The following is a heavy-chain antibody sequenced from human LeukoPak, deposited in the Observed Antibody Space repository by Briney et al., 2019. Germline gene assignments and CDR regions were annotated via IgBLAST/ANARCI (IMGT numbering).Heavy chain of an antibody. J-gene: IGHJ4*02. D-gene: IGHD3-3*01. Sequence: PSETLSLTCAVYGGSFSGYYWSWIRQPPGKWLEWIGQINHSGSTNYNPSLKSRVTISVDTSKNQFSLKLSSVTAADTAVYYCARARITNFGVVKAPDYWGQGTLVTVSS. V-gene: IGHV4-34*01. CDR3: ARARITNFGVVKAPDY. CDR1: GGSFSGYY. CDR2: INHSGST.